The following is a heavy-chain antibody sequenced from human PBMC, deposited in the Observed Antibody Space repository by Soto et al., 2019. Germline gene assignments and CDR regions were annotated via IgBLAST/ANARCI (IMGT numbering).Heavy chain of an antibody. D-gene: IGHD3-22*01. J-gene: IGHJ4*02. CDR2: IMPIFGSA. CDR3: ARQFDSDTTGYYYAY. V-gene: IGHV1-69*01. Sequence: QVQLVQSGAEVKKPGASVNVSCEASGYTFTGSSIHWVRQAPGQGLEWMGGIMPIFGSANYAQKFQGRVTITADENTRTVYMELSRLRSEDTAVYYCARQFDSDTTGYYYAYWGQGTLVTVSS. CDR1: GYTFTGSS.